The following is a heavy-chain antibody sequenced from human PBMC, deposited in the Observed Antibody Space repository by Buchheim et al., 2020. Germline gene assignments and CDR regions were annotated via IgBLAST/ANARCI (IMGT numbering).Heavy chain of an antibody. Sequence: QLQLQESGPGLVKPSETLSLTCFVSGDSIGSSSYYWGWVRQSPGQGLEWIAIAYYTGTTFYNPSLKSRVTISIETSKSQFSLKMNSVTAADTAVYYCASGTILWFRTIDFWGQGAL. CDR1: GDSIGSSSYY. CDR3: ASGTILWFRTIDF. CDR2: AYYTGTT. D-gene: IGHD3-10*01. V-gene: IGHV4-39*01. J-gene: IGHJ4*02.